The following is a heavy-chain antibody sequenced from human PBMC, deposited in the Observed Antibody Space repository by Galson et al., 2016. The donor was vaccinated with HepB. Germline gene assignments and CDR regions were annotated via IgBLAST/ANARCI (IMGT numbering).Heavy chain of an antibody. D-gene: IGHD3-10*01. Sequence: SLRLSCAGSGFTFRDYAMTWVRQAPGEGLEWVSGVSGHGSNTHYADSVKGRFTVSRDNSKNTVYLQMNSLRAEETAVYYCAKGEDGDYYNGFFWGQGTLVTVSS. CDR3: AKGEDGDYYNGFF. CDR1: GFTFRDYA. J-gene: IGHJ4*02. CDR2: VSGHGSNT. V-gene: IGHV3-23*01.